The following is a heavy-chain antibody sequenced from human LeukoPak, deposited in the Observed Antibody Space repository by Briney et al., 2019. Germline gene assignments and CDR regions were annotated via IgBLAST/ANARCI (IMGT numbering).Heavy chain of an antibody. CDR2: INHDGSEA. CDR1: EFTFNRYW. Sequence: GGSLRLSCVASEFTFNRYWMSWVRQAPGKGLEWVANINHDGSEAYYVESVKGRLTISRDNAKNSLSLQMHSLSVDDTGVYFCARDALFGSGKTHLDFWGQGTLVSVSS. J-gene: IGHJ4*02. V-gene: IGHV3-7*04. D-gene: IGHD3-10*01. CDR3: ARDALFGSGKTHLDF.